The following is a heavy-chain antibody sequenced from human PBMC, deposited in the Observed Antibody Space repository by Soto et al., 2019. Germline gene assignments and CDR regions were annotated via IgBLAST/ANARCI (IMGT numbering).Heavy chain of an antibody. D-gene: IGHD3-10*01. J-gene: IGHJ6*02. Sequence: GGSLRLSCAASGFTFSSYGMHWVRQAPGKGLEWVAVISYDGSNKYYADSVKGRFTISRDNSKNTLDLQMNRLRPEDTALYYCAKTIYRGSGAYYYGMDVWGQGTTVTVSS. V-gene: IGHV3-30*18. CDR1: GFTFSSYG. CDR3: AKTIYRGSGAYYYGMDV. CDR2: ISYDGSNK.